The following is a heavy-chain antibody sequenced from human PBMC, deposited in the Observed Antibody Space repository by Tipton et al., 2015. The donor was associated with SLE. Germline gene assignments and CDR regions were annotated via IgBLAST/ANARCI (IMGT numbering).Heavy chain of an antibody. Sequence: SGAEVKKPGASVKLSCKASGYTFTTYGISWVRQAPGQGLEWMAAISYDGSDKYHVDSVKGRFTISRDNSKNTLYLQLHSLRAEDTAVYYCATMSPTASGGMDVWGQGTTVTVSS. V-gene: IGHV3-30*03. J-gene: IGHJ6*02. D-gene: IGHD2-2*01. CDR2: ISYDGSDK. CDR3: ATMSPTASGGMDV. CDR1: GYTFTTYG.